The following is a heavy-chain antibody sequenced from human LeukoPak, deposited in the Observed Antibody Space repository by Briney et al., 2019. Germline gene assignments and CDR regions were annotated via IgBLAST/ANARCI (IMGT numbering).Heavy chain of an antibody. J-gene: IGHJ4*02. CDR2: FDPEDGET. V-gene: IGHV1-24*01. CDR3: ATVHYDYVWGSYRSRYYFDY. Sequence: ASVKVSCKVSGYTLTELSMHWVRQAPGKGLEWMGGFDPEDGETIYAQKFQGRVTVTEDTSTDTAYMELSSLRSEDTAVYYCATVHYDYVWGSYRSRYYFDYWGQGTLVTVSS. D-gene: IGHD3-16*02. CDR1: GYTLTELS.